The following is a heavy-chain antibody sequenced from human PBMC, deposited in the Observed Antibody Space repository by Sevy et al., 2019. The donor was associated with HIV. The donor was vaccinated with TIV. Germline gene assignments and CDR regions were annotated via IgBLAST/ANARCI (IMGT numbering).Heavy chain of an antibody. CDR2: VRKKVNSYTT. CDR1: GFTFSDHY. Sequence: GGSLRLSCAASGFTFSDHYMDWVRQAPGKGLEWVGRVRKKVNSYTTEYAASVKDRFTISRDDSQNSLYLQMNSLKTEDTAVYYRTRVGSLWYFDLWGSGTLVSVSS. D-gene: IGHD3-10*01. J-gene: IGHJ2*01. V-gene: IGHV3-72*01. CDR3: TRVGSLWYFDL.